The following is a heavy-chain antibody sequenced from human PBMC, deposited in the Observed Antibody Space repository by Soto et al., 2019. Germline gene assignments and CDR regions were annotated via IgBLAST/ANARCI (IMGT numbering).Heavy chain of an antibody. V-gene: IGHV4-34*01. CDR3: ARVRRWLPEEMVDL. Sequence: QVQLHQWGAGQLRASETLSLTCGVSGGSFSGYYWSWIRQPPGKGLEWIGEVNDSGNSNYNPSLKRRVVISFDTPKNEFSLKMNTVTAADTGVYYCARVRRWLPEEMVDLWGQGALVTVSS. CDR2: VNDSGNS. J-gene: IGHJ5*02. CDR1: GGSFSGYY. D-gene: IGHD5-12*01.